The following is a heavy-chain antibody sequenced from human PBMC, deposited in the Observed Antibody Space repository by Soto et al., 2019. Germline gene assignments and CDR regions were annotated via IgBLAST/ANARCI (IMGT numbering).Heavy chain of an antibody. D-gene: IGHD3-10*01. V-gene: IGHV3-23*01. Sequence: GGSLRLSCAASGFTFSSYAMSWVRQAPGKGLEWVSAISGSGGSTYYADSVKGRFTISRDNSKNTLYLQMNSLRVEDTAVYYCAKNYRPYYYYGMDVWGQGTTVTVSS. CDR2: ISGSGGST. CDR1: GFTFSSYA. CDR3: AKNYRPYYYYGMDV. J-gene: IGHJ6*02.